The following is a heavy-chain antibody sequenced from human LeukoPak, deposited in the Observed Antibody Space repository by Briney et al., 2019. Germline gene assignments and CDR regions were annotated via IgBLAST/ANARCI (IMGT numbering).Heavy chain of an antibody. CDR2: ISYDGSNK. CDR3: AKGSGWYVRGHFDY. J-gene: IGHJ4*02. CDR1: GFTFSIYG. V-gene: IGHV3-30*18. D-gene: IGHD6-19*01. Sequence: PGGSLRLSCAASGFTFSIYGMHWVRQAPGKGLEWVAVISYDGSNKYYADSVKGRFTISRDNSKNTLYLQMNSLRAEDTAVYYCAKGSGWYVRGHFDYWGQGTLVTVSS.